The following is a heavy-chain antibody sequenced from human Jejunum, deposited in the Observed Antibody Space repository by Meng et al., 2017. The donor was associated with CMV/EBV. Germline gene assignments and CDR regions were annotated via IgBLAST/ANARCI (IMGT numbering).Heavy chain of an antibody. D-gene: IGHD1-26*01. V-gene: IGHV1-69*04. CDR1: GSTCSNSA. Sequence: SCKASGSTCSNSATSWVRQDPGQGLEWMGNIIPVFDKTNYAQKFQGRVTITADRSTNTAYMELSSLRSDDTAIYYCAGGLGGTIDYWGQGTLVTVSS. CDR2: IIPVFDKT. J-gene: IGHJ4*02. CDR3: AGGLGGTIDY.